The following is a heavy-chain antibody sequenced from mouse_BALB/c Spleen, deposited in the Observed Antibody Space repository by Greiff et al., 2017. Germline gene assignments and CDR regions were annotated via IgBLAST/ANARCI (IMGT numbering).Heavy chain of an antibody. Sequence: VQLKESGGGLVKPGGSLKLSCAASGFAFSSYDMSWVRQTPEKRLEWVAYISSGGGSTYYPDTVKGRFTISRDNAKNTLYLQMSSLKSEDTAMYYCARQGNYGAWFAYWGQGTLVTVSA. D-gene: IGHD2-1*01. CDR3: ARQGNYGAWFAY. CDR2: ISSGGGST. CDR1: GFAFSSYD. V-gene: IGHV5-12-1*01. J-gene: IGHJ3*01.